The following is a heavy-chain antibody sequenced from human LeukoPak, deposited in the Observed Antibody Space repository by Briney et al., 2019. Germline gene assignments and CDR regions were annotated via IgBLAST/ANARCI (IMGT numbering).Heavy chain of an antibody. J-gene: IGHJ3*02. CDR3: VRDTLNAFDI. Sequence: GGSLRLSCAASGTIFSGYWVHWVRQAPGKGLVWVSCISSDGSTTRYADSVTGRFTISRDNAKNTVYVHMNSLRDEDTAIYYCVRDTLNAFDIWGQGTMVTVSS. V-gene: IGHV3-74*01. CDR2: ISSDGSTT. CDR1: GTIFSGYW.